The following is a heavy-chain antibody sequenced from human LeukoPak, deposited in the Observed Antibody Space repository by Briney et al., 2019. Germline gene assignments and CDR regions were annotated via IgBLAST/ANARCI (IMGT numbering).Heavy chain of an antibody. J-gene: IGHJ3*02. D-gene: IGHD6-19*01. Sequence: ASVKVSCKASGYTFTSYGISWVRQAPGQGLEWMGWISAYNGNTNYAQKLQGRVTMTTDTSTSTAYMELRSLRSDDTAVYYCAREWDGDSSGWYAFDIWGQGTMVTVSS. CDR1: GYTFTSYG. CDR3: AREWDGDSSGWYAFDI. CDR2: ISAYNGNT. V-gene: IGHV1-18*01.